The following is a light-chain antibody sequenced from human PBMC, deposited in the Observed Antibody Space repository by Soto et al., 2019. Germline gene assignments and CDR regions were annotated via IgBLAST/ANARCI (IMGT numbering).Light chain of an antibody. V-gene: IGKV3-11*01. J-gene: IGKJ5*01. Sequence: EIVLTQSPGTLSLSPGERATLSCRASQSVSYYLAWYQQKPGQTPRLLIYDASSRATGIPARFSGSGSGTDFTLTISSLEPEDFAVYYCQQRSNWPFFGQGTRLEIK. CDR1: QSVSYY. CDR2: DAS. CDR3: QQRSNWPF.